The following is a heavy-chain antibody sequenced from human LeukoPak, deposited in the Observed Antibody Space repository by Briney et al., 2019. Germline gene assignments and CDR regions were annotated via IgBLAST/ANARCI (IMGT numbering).Heavy chain of an antibody. CDR2: ITNDGSST. CDR3: AKDDADIVVVVAAVDY. V-gene: IGHV3-74*01. Sequence: GGSLRLSCAASGLTFSSHWMHWVRQAPGKGLVWVSRITNDGSSTTYADSVKGRFTISRDNAKNMLYLQVNSLRAEDTAVYYCAKDDADIVVVVAAVDYWGQGTLVTVSS. CDR1: GLTFSSHW. D-gene: IGHD2-15*01. J-gene: IGHJ4*02.